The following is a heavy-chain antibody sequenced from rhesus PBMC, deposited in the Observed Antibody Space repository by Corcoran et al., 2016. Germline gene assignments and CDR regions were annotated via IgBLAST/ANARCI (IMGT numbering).Heavy chain of an antibody. Sequence: QVQLQESGPGLVKPSETLSLTCAVSGYSISRGYGWSWIRQPPGKGVGWIGYIGGSRGRNNYHPNHKSPFTISKDTAKNQFSLKLSAVAAADTAVYYCGRGGTSGPVCDYWGQGVLVTVSS. CDR1: GYSISRGYG. D-gene: IGHD1-44*01. J-gene: IGHJ4*01. CDR2: IGGSRGRN. V-gene: IGHV4-127*01. CDR3: GRGGTSGPVCDY.